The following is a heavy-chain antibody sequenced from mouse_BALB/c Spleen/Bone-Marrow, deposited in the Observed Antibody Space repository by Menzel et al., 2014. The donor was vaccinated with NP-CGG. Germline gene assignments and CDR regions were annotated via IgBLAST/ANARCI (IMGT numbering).Heavy chain of an antibody. J-gene: IGHJ3*01. CDR3: ARNGNYGAWFAY. V-gene: IGHV14-3*02. CDR1: GFNIKDTY. CDR2: IDPANGNT. D-gene: IGHD2-1*01. Sequence: EVQLQQSGAELVKPGASVKLSCTASGFNIKDTYMHWVKQRPEQGLEWIGRIDPANGNTKYDPKFQGKATITADTSSNTAYLQLSSLTSEDTAVYYCARNGNYGAWFAYWGKGLWSLSLQ.